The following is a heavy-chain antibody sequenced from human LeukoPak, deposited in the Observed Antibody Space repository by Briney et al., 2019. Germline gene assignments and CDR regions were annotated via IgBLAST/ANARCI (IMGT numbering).Heavy chain of an antibody. CDR2: ISSSSYI. Sequence: GGSLRLSCAASGFTFSSYRMTWVRQAPGKGLEWVSSISSSSYIYYADSVKGRFTISRDNAKNSLYLQMNSLRAEDTAVYYCARESVYSSGWYGYWGQGTLVTVSS. D-gene: IGHD6-19*01. CDR1: GFTFSSYR. V-gene: IGHV3-21*01. CDR3: ARESVYSSGWYGY. J-gene: IGHJ4*02.